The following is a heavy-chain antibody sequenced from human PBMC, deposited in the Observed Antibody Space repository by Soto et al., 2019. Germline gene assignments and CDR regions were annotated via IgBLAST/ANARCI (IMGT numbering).Heavy chain of an antibody. Sequence: PSATLCLSWSVSDASSRNYCGHWVRQIPGKGLEWIGYVYTPDYTRYNSSLKSRVTISVDTSKSRFSLRLNSVTAADTAVYYCASSAGHPGDFFYYNGMDVWGQGTTVTVSS. CDR3: ASSAGHPGDFFYYNGMDV. CDR2: VYTPDYT. CDR1: DASSRNYC. J-gene: IGHJ6*02. V-gene: IGHV4-4*08. D-gene: IGHD3-10*01.